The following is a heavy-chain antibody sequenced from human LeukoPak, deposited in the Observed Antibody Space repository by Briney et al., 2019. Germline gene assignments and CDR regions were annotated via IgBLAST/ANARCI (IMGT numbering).Heavy chain of an antibody. D-gene: IGHD3-9*01. CDR1: GGSFSGYY. J-gene: IGHJ4*02. CDR3: ARAVTYHDVLTGYYRDYFDY. V-gene: IGHV4-34*01. CDR2: INHSEIT. Sequence: PSETLSLTCAVYGGSFSGYYWSWIRQPPGKGLEWIGEINHSEITNYNPSLKSRVTISVDTSKNQFSLKLSSVTAADTAVYYCARAVTYHDVLTGYYRDYFDYRGQGILVTVSS.